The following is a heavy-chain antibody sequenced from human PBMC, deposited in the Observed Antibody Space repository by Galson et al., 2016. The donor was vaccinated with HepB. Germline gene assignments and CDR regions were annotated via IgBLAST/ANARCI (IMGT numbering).Heavy chain of an antibody. J-gene: IGHJ4*02. CDR3: ASAAGDYGNDGFPNFDY. V-gene: IGHV3-23*01. D-gene: IGHD4-17*01. Sequence: SLRLSCAASGFTFSSYAMVWVRQAPGKGLEWISAISGSDGRTYYADSVKGRFTISRDNSKNTLFLQMNSLRDEDTAVYFCASAAGDYGNDGFPNFDYWGQGTLVTVSS. CDR1: GFTFSSYA. CDR2: ISGSDGRT.